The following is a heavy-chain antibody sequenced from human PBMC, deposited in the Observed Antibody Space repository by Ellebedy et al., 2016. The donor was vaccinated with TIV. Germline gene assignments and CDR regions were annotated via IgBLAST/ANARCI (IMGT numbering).Heavy chain of an antibody. Sequence: GESLKISCAASGFTFSNYAMSWVRQAPGKGLEWVSVISYNASNTYYADSVKGRFTISRDNSKDTLYLQMNSLRAEDTALYYCVKGYEALYGGPEYWGQGTVVTVSS. J-gene: IGHJ4*02. CDR1: GFTFSNYA. V-gene: IGHV3-23*01. CDR3: VKGYEALYGGPEY. D-gene: IGHD4-23*01. CDR2: ISYNASNT.